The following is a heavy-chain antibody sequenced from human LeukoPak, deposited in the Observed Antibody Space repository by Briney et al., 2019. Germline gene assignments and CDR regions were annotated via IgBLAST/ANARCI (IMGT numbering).Heavy chain of an antibody. D-gene: IGHD3-22*01. CDR1: EFTFSSYS. CDR2: ISSSSSYI. Sequence: GGSLGLSCAASEFTFSSYSMNWVRQAPGKGLEWVSSISSSSSYIYYADSARGRFTISRDNAKNSLYLQMNSLRAEDTAVYYCARDYPAENYYDSSGYFVWGQGTLVTVSS. V-gene: IGHV3-21*01. J-gene: IGHJ4*02. CDR3: ARDYPAENYYDSSGYFV.